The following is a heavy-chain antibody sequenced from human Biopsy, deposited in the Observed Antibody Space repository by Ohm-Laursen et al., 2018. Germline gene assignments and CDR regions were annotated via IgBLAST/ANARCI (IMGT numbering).Heavy chain of an antibody. D-gene: IGHD2-2*01. CDR3: ARVEDSTRHWYFDL. J-gene: IGHJ2*01. Sequence: ASVKVSCKASGYVFINYLVHWVRQAPGQGLEWMGLINTRRGDTNYAQKFQGRVTMTRDTSTTTVFMELTSLRSDDTAMYYCARVEDSTRHWYFDLWGRGTQVTVSS. CDR1: GYVFINYL. V-gene: IGHV1-46*01. CDR2: INTRRGDT.